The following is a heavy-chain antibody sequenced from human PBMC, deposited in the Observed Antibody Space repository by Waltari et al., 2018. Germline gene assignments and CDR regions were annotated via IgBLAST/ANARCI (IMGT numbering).Heavy chain of an antibody. CDR3: ASSGSGWYGGAFDY. CDR1: GFTVSSNY. Sequence: EVQLVESGGGLVQPGGSLRLSCAASGFTVSSNYMSWVRQAPGKGLEWVSVIYRGGSTYYADSVKGRFTISRDNSKNTLYLQMNSLRAEDTAVYYCASSGSGWYGGAFDYWGQGTLVTVSS. V-gene: IGHV3-66*02. D-gene: IGHD6-19*01. J-gene: IGHJ4*02. CDR2: IYRGGST.